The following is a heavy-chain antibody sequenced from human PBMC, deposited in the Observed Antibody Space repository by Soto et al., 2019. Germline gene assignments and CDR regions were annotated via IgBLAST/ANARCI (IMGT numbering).Heavy chain of an antibody. V-gene: IGHV3-21*01. CDR1: GFTFSSYS. J-gene: IGHJ4*02. D-gene: IGHD4-17*01. CDR2: ISSSSSYI. Sequence: PGGSLRLSCAASGFTFSSYSMNWVRQAPGKGLEWVSSISSSSSYIYYADSVKGRFTISRDNAKNSPYLQMNSLRAEDTAVYYCAREGSYGDYAFDYWGQGTLVTVSS. CDR3: AREGSYGDYAFDY.